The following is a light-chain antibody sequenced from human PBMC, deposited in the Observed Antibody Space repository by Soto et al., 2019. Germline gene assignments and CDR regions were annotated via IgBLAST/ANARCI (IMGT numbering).Light chain of an antibody. CDR2: AAS. Sequence: DIQMTQSPSSLSASVGDRVTITCRPSQGIAKDLVWYQQKPGKAPKRLIYAASSLQSGVPSRFSGIGSGSQFSLTISSLQPDDFATYYCLQHNSYPLTFGGGTKVEIK. CDR1: QGIAKD. CDR3: LQHNSYPLT. V-gene: IGKV1-17*01. J-gene: IGKJ4*01.